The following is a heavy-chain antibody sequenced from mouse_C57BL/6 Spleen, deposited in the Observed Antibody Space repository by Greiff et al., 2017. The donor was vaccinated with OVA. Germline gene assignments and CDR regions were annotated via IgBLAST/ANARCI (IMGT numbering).Heavy chain of an antibody. J-gene: IGHJ2*01. V-gene: IGHV1-15*01. CDR2: IDPETGGT. CDR1: GYTFTDYE. D-gene: IGHD3-2*02. CDR3: TRDSSGYGDY. Sequence: QVHVKQSGAELVRPGASVTLSCKASGYTFTDYEMHWVKQTPVHGLEWIGAIDPETGGTAYNQKFKGKAILTADKSSSTAYMELRSLTSEDSAVYYCTRDSSGYGDYWGQGTTLTVSS.